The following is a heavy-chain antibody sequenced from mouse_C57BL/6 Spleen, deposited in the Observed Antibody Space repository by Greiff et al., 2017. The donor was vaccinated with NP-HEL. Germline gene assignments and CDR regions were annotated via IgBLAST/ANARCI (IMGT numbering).Heavy chain of an antibody. V-gene: IGHV3-6*01. CDR3: ARPNYDYDVSWFAY. D-gene: IGHD2-4*01. CDR2: ISYDGSN. CDR1: GYSITSGYY. Sequence: EVKLQESGPGLVKPSQSLSLTCSVTGYSITSGYYWNWIRQFPGNKLEWMGYISYDGSNNYNPSLKNRISITRDTSKNQFFLKLNSVTTEDTATYYGARPNYDYDVSWFAYWGQGTLVTVSA. J-gene: IGHJ3*01.